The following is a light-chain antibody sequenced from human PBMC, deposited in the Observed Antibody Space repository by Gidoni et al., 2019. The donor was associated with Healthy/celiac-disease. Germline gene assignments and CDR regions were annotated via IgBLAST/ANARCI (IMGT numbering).Light chain of an antibody. V-gene: IGLV3-25*02. CDR3: QSANSSGTYVV. CDR2: KDS. J-gene: IGLJ2*01. CDR1: ALPKQY. Sequence: SYELTQPPSVSVSPGKTARITCSGDALPKQYAYWYQQKPGQAPVLVIYKDSERPSGIPERFSGSSSGTTVTLTISGVQAEDEAYYYCQSANSSGTYVVFGGGTKLTVL.